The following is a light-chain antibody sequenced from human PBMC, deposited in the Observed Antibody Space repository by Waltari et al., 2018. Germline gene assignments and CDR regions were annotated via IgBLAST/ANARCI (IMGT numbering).Light chain of an antibody. CDR3: QKYGTLPAT. V-gene: IGKV3-20*01. CDR2: GAS. CDR1: QSVSRW. J-gene: IGKJ1*01. Sequence: EIVLTPSPGTLSLSPGERATLPCRASQSVSRWLAWYQQKPGQPPRLLIYGASSRATGIPDRFSGSGSGTDFSLTISRLEPEDSAVYYCQKYGTLPATFGQGTKVEVK.